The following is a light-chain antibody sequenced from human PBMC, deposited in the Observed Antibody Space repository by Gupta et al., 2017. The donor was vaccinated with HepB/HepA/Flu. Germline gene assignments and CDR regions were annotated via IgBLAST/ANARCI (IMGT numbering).Light chain of an antibody. Sequence: QLTQSPSSLSASVGDRVTITCRASQSISSYLNWYQQKPGKAPKLLIYAASSLQSGVPSRFSGSGSGTDFTLTISSLQPEDFATYYCQQSYSTPCSFGQGTKLEIK. CDR2: AAS. CDR1: QSISSY. J-gene: IGKJ2*04. CDR3: QQSYSTPCS. V-gene: IGKV1-39*01.